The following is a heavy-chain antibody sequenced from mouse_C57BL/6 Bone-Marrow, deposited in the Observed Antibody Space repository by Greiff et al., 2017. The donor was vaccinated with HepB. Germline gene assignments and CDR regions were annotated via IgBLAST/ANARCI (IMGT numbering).Heavy chain of an antibody. V-gene: IGHV1-72*01. CDR1: GYTFTSYW. CDR2: IDPNSGGT. Sequence: VKLQQPGAELVKPGASVKLSCKASGYTFTSYWMHWVKQRPGRGLEWIGSIDPNSGGTKYNEKFKSKATLTVDKPSSTAYMQLSSLTSEDSAVYDCAVTTGVAHWYFDVWGTGTTVTVSS. D-gene: IGHD1-1*01. J-gene: IGHJ1*03. CDR3: AVTTGVAHWYFDV.